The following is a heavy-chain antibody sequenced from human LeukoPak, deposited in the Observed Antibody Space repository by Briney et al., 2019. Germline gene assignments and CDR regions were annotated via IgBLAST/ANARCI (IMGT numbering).Heavy chain of an antibody. CDR2: VSGYNGNT. CDR1: GYTVTSYD. V-gene: IGHV1-18*01. Sequence: ASVKVSCKASGYTVTSYDINWARQAPGQGLEWMGWVSGYNGNTNYAQKFEGRVAMTTDTSSSTAYMELRSLRSDDTAIYYCARGDWFDPWGQGTLVTVSS. CDR3: ARGDWFDP. D-gene: IGHD2-21*01. J-gene: IGHJ5*02.